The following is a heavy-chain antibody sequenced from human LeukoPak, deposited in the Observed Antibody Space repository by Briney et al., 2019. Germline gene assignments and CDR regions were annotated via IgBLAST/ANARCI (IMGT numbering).Heavy chain of an antibody. V-gene: IGHV5-51*01. J-gene: IGHJ4*02. CDR3: VLHSREMATIPDY. CDR1: GYSFTSYW. Sequence: GESLKISCKGSGYSFTSYWIGWVRQMPGKGLEWMGIIYPGDSDTRYSPSFQGQVTISADKSISTAYLQWSSLKASDTAMYYCVLHSREMATIPDYWGQGTLVTVSS. CDR2: IYPGDSDT. D-gene: IGHD5-24*01.